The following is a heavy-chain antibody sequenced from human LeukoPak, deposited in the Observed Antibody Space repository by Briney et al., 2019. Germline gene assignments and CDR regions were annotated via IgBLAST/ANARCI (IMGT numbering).Heavy chain of an antibody. CDR1: GVTFDDYA. CDR2: ISWNSGSI. Sequence: GGSLRLSCAAAGVTFDDYAMHWVRQAPGKGLEWVSGISWNSGSIGYADSVKGRFTISRDNAKNSLYLQMNSLRAEDTALYYCAKDGRDYYGLDVWGQGTTVTVSS. J-gene: IGHJ6*02. CDR3: AKDGRDYYGLDV. D-gene: IGHD5-24*01. V-gene: IGHV3-9*01.